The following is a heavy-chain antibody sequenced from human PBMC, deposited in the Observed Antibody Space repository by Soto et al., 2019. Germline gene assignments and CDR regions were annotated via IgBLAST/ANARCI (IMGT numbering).Heavy chain of an antibody. D-gene: IGHD3-3*01. CDR3: AREADYDFWSGYYLDY. CDR1: GYTFTSYY. CDR2: INPSGGST. J-gene: IGHJ4*02. V-gene: IGHV1-46*01. Sequence: GASVKVSCKASGYTFTSYYMHWVRQAPGQGLEWMGIINPSGGSTSYAQKFQGRATMTRDTSTSTVYMELSSLRSEDTAVYYCAREADYDFWSGYYLDYWGQGTLVTVSS.